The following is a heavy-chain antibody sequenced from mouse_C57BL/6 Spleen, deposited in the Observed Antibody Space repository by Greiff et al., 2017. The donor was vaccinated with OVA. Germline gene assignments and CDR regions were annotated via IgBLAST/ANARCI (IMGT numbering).Heavy chain of an antibody. Sequence: QVQLQQSGAELARPGASVKLSCKASGYTFTSYGISWVKQRTGQGLEWIGEIYPRSGNTYYNEKFKGKATLTADKSSSTAYMELRSLTSEDSAVYFCASYGSSPHYYAMDYWGQGTSVTVSS. J-gene: IGHJ4*01. CDR1: GYTFTSYG. CDR2: IYPRSGNT. D-gene: IGHD1-1*01. V-gene: IGHV1-81*01. CDR3: ASYGSSPHYYAMDY.